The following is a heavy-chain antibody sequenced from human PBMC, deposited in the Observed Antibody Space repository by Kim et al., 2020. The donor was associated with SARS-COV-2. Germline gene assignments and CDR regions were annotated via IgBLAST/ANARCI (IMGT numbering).Heavy chain of an antibody. Sequence: GGSLRLSCAASGFTFGDYAMHWVRQAPGKGLEWVSGISWNSGSIGYADSVKGRFTISRDNAKNSLYLQMNSLRAEDTALYYCAKEVIAAAGTGYWGQGTLVTVSS. CDR2: ISWNSGSI. D-gene: IGHD6-13*01. J-gene: IGHJ4*02. CDR3: AKEVIAAAGTGY. V-gene: IGHV3-9*01. CDR1: GFTFGDYA.